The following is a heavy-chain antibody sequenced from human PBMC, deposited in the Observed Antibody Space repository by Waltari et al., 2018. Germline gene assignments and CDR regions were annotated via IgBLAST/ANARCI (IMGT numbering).Heavy chain of an antibody. CDR2: ISYSGRT. CDR3: GRDDRDDFNYVDY. CDR1: GGSFSGFH. J-gene: IGHJ4*02. Sequence: QVQLQQWGAGLLKPSETLSLTCAVSGGSFSGFHWSWIRQAPGKGLEWIGKISYSGRTDYNPSLKSRVTISIDRSKNQFSLNLISMTAADTAVYYCGRDDRDDFNYVDYWGQGTLVTVSS. D-gene: IGHD1-1*01. V-gene: IGHV4-34*02.